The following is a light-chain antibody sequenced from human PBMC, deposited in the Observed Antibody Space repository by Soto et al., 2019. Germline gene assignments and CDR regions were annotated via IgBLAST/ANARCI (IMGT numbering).Light chain of an antibody. CDR2: GAS. CDR1: QSVSNN. J-gene: IGKJ1*01. Sequence: RMMTQSPATVSVSPGERVTLSCMAGQSVSNNLAWYQQRSGQVPRLLIYGASTRATGIPGRFSGSGYGRGFALTISSLQSEDFAVYYCYQYNDWPPAFGQGTKVDIK. V-gene: IGKV3-15*01. CDR3: YQYNDWPPA.